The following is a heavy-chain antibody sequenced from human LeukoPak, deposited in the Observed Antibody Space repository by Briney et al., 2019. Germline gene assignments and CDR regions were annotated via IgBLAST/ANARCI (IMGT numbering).Heavy chain of an antibody. CDR3: ARDRSYAVNQGGWLDP. Sequence: GRSLRLSCVASGFTFSNLAIHWVRQGPGKGLEWVAVTSDDGRKKYYADSVKGRFTISRDNSKNTLYLQMNSLRTDDTAIYYCARDRSYAVNQGGWLDPWGQGTLVSVSS. D-gene: IGHD2-2*01. V-gene: IGHV3-30*01. CDR2: TSDDGRKK. J-gene: IGHJ5*02. CDR1: GFTFSNLA.